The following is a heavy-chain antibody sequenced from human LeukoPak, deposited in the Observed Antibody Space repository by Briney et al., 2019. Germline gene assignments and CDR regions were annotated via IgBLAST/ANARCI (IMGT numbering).Heavy chain of an antibody. CDR1: GGSISSGDYY. CDR2: IYYSGST. D-gene: IGHD3-22*01. V-gene: IGHV4-30-4*01. J-gene: IGHJ5*02. CDR3: ARDTYYYDSSGYRANWFDP. Sequence: PSETLSLTRTVSGGSISSGDYYWSWLRQPPGKGLEWIGYIYYSGSTYYNPSLKSRVTISVDTSKNQFSLKLSSVTAADTAVYYCARDTYYYDSSGYRANWFDPWGQGTLVTVSS.